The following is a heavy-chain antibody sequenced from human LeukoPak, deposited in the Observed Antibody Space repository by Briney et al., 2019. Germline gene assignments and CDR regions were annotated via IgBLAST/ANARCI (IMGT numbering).Heavy chain of an antibody. Sequence: SETLSLTCTVSGDSIISSSYNWGWIRQPPGEGLEWIGYIYHSGSTIYNPSLKSRFTISVDPSKNQFSLKLSSVTAADTAVYYCARFFWSNSKRLDYWGQGTVVTVSS. CDR2: IYHSGST. CDR1: GDSIISSSYN. D-gene: IGHD3-3*01. V-gene: IGHV4-61*05. J-gene: IGHJ4*01. CDR3: ARFFWSNSKRLDY.